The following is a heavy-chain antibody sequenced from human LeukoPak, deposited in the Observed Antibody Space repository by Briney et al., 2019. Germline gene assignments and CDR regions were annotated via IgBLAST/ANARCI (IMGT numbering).Heavy chain of an antibody. D-gene: IGHD3-22*01. CDR1: GGSISSYY. CDR2: IYYSGST. J-gene: IGHJ5*02. V-gene: IGHV4-59*01. CDR3: ARYYDSSGYYYEASWFDP. Sequence: PSETLSLTCTVSGGSISSYYWSWIRQPPGKGLEWIGYIYYSGSTNYNPSLKSRVTISVDTSKNQFSLKLSSVTAADTAVYYCARYYDSSGYYYEASWFDPWGQGTLVTVSS.